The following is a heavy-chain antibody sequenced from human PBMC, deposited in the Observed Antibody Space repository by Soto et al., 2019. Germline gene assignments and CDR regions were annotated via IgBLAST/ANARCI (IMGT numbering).Heavy chain of an antibody. V-gene: IGHV2-5*02. J-gene: IGHJ2*01. CDR3: APRGGGIGAWYFEL. CDR2: IYWDDDK. Sequence: QITLNESGPTLVKPTQTLTLTCTFSGFSLGTYGVGVGWIRQPPGKALEWLALIYWDDDKRYSPSLKSRLTTTDDTPKRQGFLTLTHLDPVDTATYYFAPRGGGIGAWYFELWGRGTPVIVSS. CDR1: GFSLGTYGVG. D-gene: IGHD1-26*01.